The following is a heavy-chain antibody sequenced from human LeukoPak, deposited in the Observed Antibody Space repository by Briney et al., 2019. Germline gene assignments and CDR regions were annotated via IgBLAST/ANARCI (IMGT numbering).Heavy chain of an antibody. CDR2: INHSGST. CDR3: ARESNYGSFDY. D-gene: IGHD4-11*01. CDR1: GGSFSGYY. V-gene: IGHV4-34*01. Sequence: SETLSLTCAVYGGSFSGYYWSWIRQPPGKGLEWIGEINHSGSTNYNPSLKSRVTISVDTSKNQFSLKLSSVTAADTAVYYCARESNYGSFDYWGQGTLVTVSS. J-gene: IGHJ4*02.